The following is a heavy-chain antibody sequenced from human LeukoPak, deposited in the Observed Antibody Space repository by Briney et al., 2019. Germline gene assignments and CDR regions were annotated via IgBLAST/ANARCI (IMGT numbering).Heavy chain of an antibody. Sequence: PGGSLRLSCAASGFTFSSYGMHWVRQAPGKGLEWAAVISYDGSIKYYADSVKGRFTISRDNSKNTLYLQMNSLRAEDTAVYYCAKELKAAGIFDYWGQGTLVTVSS. CDR2: ISYDGSIK. V-gene: IGHV3-30*18. J-gene: IGHJ4*02. CDR3: AKELKAAGIFDY. CDR1: GFTFSSYG. D-gene: IGHD6-13*01.